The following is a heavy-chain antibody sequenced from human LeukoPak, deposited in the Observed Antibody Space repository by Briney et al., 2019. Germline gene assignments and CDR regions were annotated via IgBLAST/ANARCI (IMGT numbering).Heavy chain of an antibody. CDR3: ARDKGVVIPGYGAFDI. CDR2: ISYDGSNK. J-gene: IGHJ3*02. CDR1: GCTFSSYA. D-gene: IGHD3-22*01. Sequence: GGSLRLSCAASGCTFSSYAMHWVRQAPGKGLEWVAVISYDGSNKYYADSVKGRFTISRDNSKNTLYLQMNSLRAEDTAVYYCARDKGVVIPGYGAFDIWGQGTMVTVSS. V-gene: IGHV3-30*04.